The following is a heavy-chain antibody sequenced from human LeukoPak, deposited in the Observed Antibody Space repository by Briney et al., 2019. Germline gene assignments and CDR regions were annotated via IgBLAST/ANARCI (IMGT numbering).Heavy chain of an antibody. Sequence: PSETLSLTCTVSGGSISSYYWSWIRQPPGKGLEWIGYIYYSGSTNYNPSLKSRVTISVDTSKNQFSLKLSSVTAADTAVYYCARDRGYYGSGSYYKVFDYWGQGTLVTVSS. CDR1: GGSISSYY. CDR3: ARDRGYYGSGSYYKVFDY. J-gene: IGHJ4*02. D-gene: IGHD3-10*01. CDR2: IYYSGST. V-gene: IGHV4-59*01.